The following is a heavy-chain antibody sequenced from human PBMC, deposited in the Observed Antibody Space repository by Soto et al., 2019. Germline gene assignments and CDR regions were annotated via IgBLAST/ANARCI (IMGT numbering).Heavy chain of an antibody. CDR1: GGSISTVGHY. V-gene: IGHV4-31*03. Sequence: SETLSLTCSVSGGSISTVGHYWTWIRQPPGKGLEWIGSIYHTGSTYYSKSLRSRLTMSVDTSKSQFSLRLSSVTAADTAVYYCARGEDAFFYYGLDVWGQGITVTVSS. CDR2: IYHTGST. CDR3: ARGEDAFFYYGLDV. J-gene: IGHJ6*02.